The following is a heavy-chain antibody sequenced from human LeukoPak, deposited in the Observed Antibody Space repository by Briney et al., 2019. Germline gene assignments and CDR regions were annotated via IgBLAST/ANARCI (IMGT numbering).Heavy chain of an antibody. V-gene: IGHV1-2*02. CDR3: ARDSSSWETYYYYYMDV. J-gene: IGHJ6*03. CDR2: INPNSGGT. Sequence: GASVKVSCKASGYTFTGYYIHWVRQAPGQGLEWMGWINPNSGGTNYAQKFQGRVTMTRDTSISTAYMELSRLRPDDTAVYYCARDSSSWETYYYYYMDVWGKGTTVTISS. D-gene: IGHD6-13*01. CDR1: GYTFTGYY.